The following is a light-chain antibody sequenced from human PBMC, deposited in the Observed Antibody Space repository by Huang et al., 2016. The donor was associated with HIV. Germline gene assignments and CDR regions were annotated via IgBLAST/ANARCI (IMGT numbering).Light chain of an antibody. CDR2: ELS. V-gene: IGKV2-29*02. CDR1: QGLLYREKIY. J-gene: IGKJ2*01. CDR3: MQGKQLPYT. Sequence: DIVMTQTPLSLSVTPGQPASISCKSSQGLLYREKIYLYWYLQKPGQSPQLLIYELSHRFSGVPDRFSGSGSTTDFTMKISRVETEDVGVYYCMQGKQLPYTFGQGTRLEIK.